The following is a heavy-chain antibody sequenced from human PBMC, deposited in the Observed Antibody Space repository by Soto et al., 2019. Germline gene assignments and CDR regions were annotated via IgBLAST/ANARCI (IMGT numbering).Heavy chain of an antibody. J-gene: IGHJ4*02. CDR3: ARYTAMALDY. V-gene: IGHV3-53*01. CDR2: INSGGST. CDR1: GFTVSSNY. D-gene: IGHD5-18*01. Sequence: GGSLRLSCAASGFTVSSNYMSWVRQAPGKGLEWVSVINSGGSTYYADSVKGRFTISRDNSKNTLYLQMNSLRAEDTAVYYCARYTAMALDYWGQGTLVTVSS.